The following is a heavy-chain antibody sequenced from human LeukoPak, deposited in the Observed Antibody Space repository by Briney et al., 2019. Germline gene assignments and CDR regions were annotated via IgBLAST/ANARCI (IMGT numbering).Heavy chain of an antibody. CDR2: INHSGST. CDR3: ASSADFWSGPLGSYSYYYMDV. CDR1: GGPFSVYY. J-gene: IGHJ6*03. V-gene: IGHV4-34*01. D-gene: IGHD3-3*01. Sequence: SETLSLTCAVYGGPFSVYYWSWTPHPPGKGLECIGEINHSGSTNYNPSLKGRVNKSVDTSKNQFSLTLSSVTAADTAVYSCASSADFWSGPLGSYSYYYMDVWGKGTTVTVSS.